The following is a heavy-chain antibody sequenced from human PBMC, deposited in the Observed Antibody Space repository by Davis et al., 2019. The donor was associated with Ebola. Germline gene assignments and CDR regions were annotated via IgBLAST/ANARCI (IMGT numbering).Heavy chain of an antibody. CDR1: GGSISSYY. D-gene: IGHD6-13*01. V-gene: IGHV4-59*08. CDR3: ARRGAAGTAQNWCDP. Sequence: PSETLSLTCTVSGGSISSYYWSWIRQPPGKGLEWIGYIYYSGSTNYNPSLKSRVTISVDTSKNQFSLKLSSVTAADTAVYYCARRGAAGTAQNWCDPWGQGTLVTVSS. CDR2: IYYSGST. J-gene: IGHJ5*02.